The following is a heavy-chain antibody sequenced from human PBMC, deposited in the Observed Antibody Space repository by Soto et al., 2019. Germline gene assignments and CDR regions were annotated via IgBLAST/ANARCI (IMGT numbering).Heavy chain of an antibody. J-gene: IGHJ5*02. CDR2: IYYSGST. Sequence: SETLSLTCTVSGGSISSGGYYWSWIRQHPGKGLEWIGYIYYSGSTYYNPSLKSRVTISVDTSKNQFSLELSSVTSADTAVYYCARYYSDFGGYSNWFDPWGRGTLVTVSS. V-gene: IGHV4-31*03. CDR3: ARYYSDFGGYSNWFDP. CDR1: GGSISSGGYY. D-gene: IGHD3-22*01.